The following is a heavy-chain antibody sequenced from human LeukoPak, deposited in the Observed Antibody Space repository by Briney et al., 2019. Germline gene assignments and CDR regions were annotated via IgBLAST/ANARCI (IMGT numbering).Heavy chain of an antibody. V-gene: IGHV4-59*08. Sequence: SETLSLTCTVSGGSMSSYYWTWIRQPPGKGLEWIGYIYYSGSTKYNPSLKSRVTMSVDTSKNRFSLKLSSVTAADTAVYYCARHRGYCSSTSCSYNWFDPWGQGTLVTVSS. CDR2: IYYSGST. J-gene: IGHJ5*02. CDR1: GGSMSSYY. CDR3: ARHRGYCSSTSCSYNWFDP. D-gene: IGHD2-2*03.